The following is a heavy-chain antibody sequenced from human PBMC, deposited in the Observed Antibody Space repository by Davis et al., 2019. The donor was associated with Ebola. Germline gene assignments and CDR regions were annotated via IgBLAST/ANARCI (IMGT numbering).Heavy chain of an antibody. J-gene: IGHJ4*02. CDR3: ARDLGPRGSYFWSDY. Sequence: SVKVSCKASGYTFSSYAISWVRQAPGQGLEWMGGIIPIFGIANYAQKFQGRVTITADKSTSTAYMELSSLRSEDTAVYYCARDLGPRGSYFWSDYWGQGTLVTVSS. D-gene: IGHD1-26*01. V-gene: IGHV1-69*10. CDR1: GYTFSSYA. CDR2: IIPIFGIA.